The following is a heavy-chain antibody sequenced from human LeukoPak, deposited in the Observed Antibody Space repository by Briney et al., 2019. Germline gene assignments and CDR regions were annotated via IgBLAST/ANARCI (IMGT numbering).Heavy chain of an antibody. CDR1: GFTFNTYA. Sequence: GGSLRLSCAASGFTFNTYAMHWVRQAPGKGLERVAVILYDGSNQYYADSVKGRFTISRDNSKNTLYLQMNSLRADDTAVYYCARPSSWKFDYWGQGTLVTVSS. V-gene: IGHV3-30-3*01. J-gene: IGHJ4*02. CDR3: ARPSSWKFDY. D-gene: IGHD6-13*01. CDR2: ILYDGSNQ.